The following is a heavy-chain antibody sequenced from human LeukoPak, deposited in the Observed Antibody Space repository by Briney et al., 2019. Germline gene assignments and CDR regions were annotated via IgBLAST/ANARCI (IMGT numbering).Heavy chain of an antibody. Sequence: SETLSLTCTVSGGSISIYYWSWIRQPQGKGLEWIGYIYYSGSTNYNPSLKSRVTISVDTSKNQFSLKLSSVTAADTAVYYCARDLSPNWFDPWGQGTLVTVSS. J-gene: IGHJ5*02. CDR3: ARDLSPNWFDP. D-gene: IGHD3-3*02. CDR1: GGSISIYY. CDR2: IYYSGST. V-gene: IGHV4-59*01.